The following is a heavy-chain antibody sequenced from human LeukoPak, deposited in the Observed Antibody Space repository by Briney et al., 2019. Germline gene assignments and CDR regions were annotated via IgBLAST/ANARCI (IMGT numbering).Heavy chain of an antibody. Sequence: SETLSLTCTVSGGSVSSGSYYWSWIRQPPGKGLEWIGYIYYSGSTNYNPSLKSRVTISVDTSKNQFSLKLSSVTAADTAVYYCARHAKYDFWSGYYFDYWGQGTLVTVSS. V-gene: IGHV4-61*01. CDR1: GGSVSSGSYY. J-gene: IGHJ4*02. CDR3: ARHAKYDFWSGYYFDY. D-gene: IGHD3-3*01. CDR2: IYYSGST.